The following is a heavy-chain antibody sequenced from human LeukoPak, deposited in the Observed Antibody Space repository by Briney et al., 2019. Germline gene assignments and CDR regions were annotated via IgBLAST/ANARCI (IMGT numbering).Heavy chain of an antibody. CDR3: ARGAIAAAGTGTRYFDY. V-gene: IGHV1-8*01. D-gene: IGHD6-13*01. CDR1: GYTFTSYD. Sequence: ASVKVSCKASGYTFTSYDINWVRQATGQGLEWMGWMNPNSGNTGYAQKFQGRVTMTRNTSISTAYMELSSLRSEDTAVYYCARGAIAAAGTGTRYFDYWGQGTLVTVSS. CDR2: MNPNSGNT. J-gene: IGHJ4*02.